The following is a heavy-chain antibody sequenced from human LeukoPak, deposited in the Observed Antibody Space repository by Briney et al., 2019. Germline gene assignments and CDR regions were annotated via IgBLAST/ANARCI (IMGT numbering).Heavy chain of an antibody. J-gene: IGHJ5*02. Sequence: SETLSLTCTVSGGSISSYYWSWIRQPPGKGLEWIGYIYYSGSTNYNPSLKSRVTISVDTSKNQFSLKLSSVTAADTAVYHCAAVVPAAIGWFDPWGQGTLVTVSS. CDR2: IYYSGST. V-gene: IGHV4-59*01. CDR1: GGSISSYY. D-gene: IGHD2-2*01. CDR3: AAVVPAAIGWFDP.